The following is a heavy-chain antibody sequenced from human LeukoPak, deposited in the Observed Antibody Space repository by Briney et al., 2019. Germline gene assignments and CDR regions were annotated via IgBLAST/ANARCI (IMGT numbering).Heavy chain of an antibody. CDR3: ARVTMVRGVAMDWFDP. J-gene: IGHJ5*02. Sequence: KPSETLSLTCAVYGESFSGYYWSWIRQSPGKGLEWIAEITHSGRTNHNPSLESRISISLDTSRNQFSLKLSSVTAADMGVYYCARVTMVRGVAMDWFDPWGQGTLVTVSS. V-gene: IGHV4-34*01. CDR1: GESFSGYY. CDR2: ITHSGRT. D-gene: IGHD3-10*01.